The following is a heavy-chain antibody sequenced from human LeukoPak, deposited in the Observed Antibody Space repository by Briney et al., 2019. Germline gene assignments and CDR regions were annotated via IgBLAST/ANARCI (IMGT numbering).Heavy chain of an antibody. CDR1: GGPFSGYY. D-gene: IGHD3-3*01. V-gene: IGHV4-34*01. J-gene: IGHJ4*02. Sequence: SETLSLTCAVYGGPFSGYYWSWIRQPPGKGVEWTGEINHSGSINYNHSLKSRVTISVDTSKNQFSLKLSSVTAADTAVYYCARGPYDCWSGYYTGNGYFDYWGQGTLVTVSS. CDR2: INHSGSI. CDR3: ARGPYDCWSGYYTGNGYFDY.